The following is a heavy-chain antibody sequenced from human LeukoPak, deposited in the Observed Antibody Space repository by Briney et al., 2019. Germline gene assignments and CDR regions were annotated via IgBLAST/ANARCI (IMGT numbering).Heavy chain of an antibody. CDR2: ISAYNGNT. J-gene: IGHJ4*02. CDR1: GYTFTSYG. D-gene: IGHD5-18*01. Sequence: ASVKVSCKASGYTFTSYGVSWVRQAPGQGLEWMGWISAYNGNTNYAQKLQGRVTMTTDTSTSTAYMELRSLRSDDTAVYYCARAVRAGDTAMAPFDYWGQGTLVTVSS. V-gene: IGHV1-18*01. CDR3: ARAVRAGDTAMAPFDY.